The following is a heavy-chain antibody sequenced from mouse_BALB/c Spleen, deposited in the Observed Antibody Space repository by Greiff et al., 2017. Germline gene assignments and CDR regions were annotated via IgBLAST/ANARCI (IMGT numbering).Heavy chain of an antibody. CDR2: IWGDGST. D-gene: IGHD2-4*01. V-gene: IGHV2-6-7*01. Sequence: VHLVESGPGLVAPSQSLSITCTVSGFSLTGYGVNWVRQPPGKGLEWLGMIWGDGSTDYNSALKSRLSISKDNSKSQVFLKMNSLQTDDTARYYCARGDYDGGYAMDYWGQGTSVTVSS. CDR3: ARGDYDGGYAMDY. J-gene: IGHJ4*01. CDR1: GFSLTGYG.